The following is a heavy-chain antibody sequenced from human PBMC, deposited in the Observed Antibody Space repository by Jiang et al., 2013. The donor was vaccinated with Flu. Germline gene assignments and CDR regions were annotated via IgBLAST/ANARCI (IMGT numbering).Heavy chain of an antibody. D-gene: IGHD4-17*01. CDR1: GFAFIGYA. Sequence: QPGGSLRLSCSASGFAFIGYAMHWVRQAPGQGLEYLSTINSNGDDTYYADSVKGRFTISRDNSKKMLYLQMSSLRPEDTAVYYCVSQDYGVYEFDCWGQGTLVTVSS. CDR3: VSQDYGVYEFDC. J-gene: IGHJ4*02. CDR2: INSNGDDT. V-gene: IGHV3-64D*06.